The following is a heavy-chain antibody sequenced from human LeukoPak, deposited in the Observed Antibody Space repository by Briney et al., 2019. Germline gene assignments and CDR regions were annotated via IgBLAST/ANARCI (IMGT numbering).Heavy chain of an antibody. V-gene: IGHV4-4*07. D-gene: IGHD2-2*01. Sequence: SETLSLTCAVYGGSFSGYYWSWIRQPAGKGLEWIGRIYTSGSTNYNPSLKSRVTMSVDTSKNQFSLKLSSVTAADTAVYYCARDAFLSDCSSTSCYSDYYYYYGMDVWGQGTTVTVSS. J-gene: IGHJ6*02. CDR3: ARDAFLSDCSSTSCYSDYYYYYGMDV. CDR1: GGSFSGYY. CDR2: IYTSGST.